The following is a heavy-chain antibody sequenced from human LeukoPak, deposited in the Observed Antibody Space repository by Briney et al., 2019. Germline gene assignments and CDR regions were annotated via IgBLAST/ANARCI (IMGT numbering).Heavy chain of an antibody. CDR3: ARAGGVGAAPDY. Sequence: GGSLRLSCAASGFTFSSYGMHWVRQAPGKGLEWVAVISYDGSNKYYADSVKGRFTISRDNSKNTLYLQMNSLRAEDTAVYYCARAGGVGAAPDYWGQGTLVTVSS. J-gene: IGHJ4*02. CDR1: GFTFSSYG. CDR2: ISYDGSNK. V-gene: IGHV3-30*19. D-gene: IGHD1-26*01.